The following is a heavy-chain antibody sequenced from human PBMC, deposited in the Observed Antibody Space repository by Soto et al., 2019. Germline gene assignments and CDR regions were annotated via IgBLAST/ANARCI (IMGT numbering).Heavy chain of an antibody. J-gene: IGHJ4*02. V-gene: IGHV4-34*01. Sequence: ETLSLTCAVYGGSFSGYYWSWIRQPPGKGLEWIGEINHSGSTNYNPSLKSRVTISVDTSKNQFSLKLSSVTAADTAVYYCARSDYGDYFDYWGQGTLVTVSS. CDR2: INHSGST. CDR1: GGSFSGYY. CDR3: ARSDYGDYFDY. D-gene: IGHD4-17*01.